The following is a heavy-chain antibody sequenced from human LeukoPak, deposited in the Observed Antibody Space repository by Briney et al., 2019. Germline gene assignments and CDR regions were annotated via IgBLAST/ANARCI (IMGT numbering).Heavy chain of an antibody. CDR2: ISGSGGGT. CDR3: AKGSIAAAGTFKGTRDYYFDY. D-gene: IGHD6-13*01. Sequence: GGSLRLSCAASGFTFSSYAMSWVRQAPGKGMEWVSAISGSGGGTYYADSVKGRFTIYRDNSKNTLYMQMNSLRAENTAVYYCAKGSIAAAGTFKGTRDYYFDYWGKGTLVTVSS. J-gene: IGHJ4*02. CDR1: GFTFSSYA. V-gene: IGHV3-23*01.